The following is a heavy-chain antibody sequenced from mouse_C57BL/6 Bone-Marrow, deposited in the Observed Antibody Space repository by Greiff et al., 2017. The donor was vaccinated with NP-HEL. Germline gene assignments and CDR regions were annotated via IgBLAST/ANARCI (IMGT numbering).Heavy chain of an antibody. J-gene: IGHJ2*01. CDR2: ISYDGSN. CDR1: GYSITSGYY. V-gene: IGHV3-6*01. Sequence: LQESGPGLVKPSQSLSLTCSVTGYSITSGYYWNWIRQFPGNKLEWMGYISYDGSNNYNPSLKNRISITRDTSKNQFFLKLNSVTTEDTATYYCARGYYPDYWGQGTTLTVSS. CDR3: ARGYYPDY.